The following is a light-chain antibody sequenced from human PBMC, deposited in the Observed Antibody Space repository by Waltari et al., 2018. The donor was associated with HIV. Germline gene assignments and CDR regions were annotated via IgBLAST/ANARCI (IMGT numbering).Light chain of an antibody. CDR2: GAS. V-gene: IGKV3D-15*01. J-gene: IGKJ2*01. Sequence: IVMTQSPTTVSASPGARATLSCRASQSIGSSLAWYQQKPGQSPSLLIYGASTRATGIPVRFSGSGSGTDFSLTISGLQSEDFAVYYCLQYNTWPRAFGQGTKLEIK. CDR1: QSIGSS. CDR3: LQYNTWPRA.